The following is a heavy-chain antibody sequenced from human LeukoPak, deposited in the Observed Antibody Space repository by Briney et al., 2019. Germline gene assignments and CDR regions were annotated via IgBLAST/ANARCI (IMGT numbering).Heavy chain of an antibody. CDR1: GYTFTSYA. D-gene: IGHD3-9*01. CDR2: INTNTGNP. Sequence: ASVMVSCKASGYTFTSYAMNWVRQAPGQGLEWMGWINTNTGNPTYAQGFTGRFVFSLDTSVSTAYLQISSLKAEDTAVYYCARDKELLYYDILTTMGFDPWGQGTLVTVSS. J-gene: IGHJ5*02. CDR3: ARDKELLYYDILTTMGFDP. V-gene: IGHV7-4-1*02.